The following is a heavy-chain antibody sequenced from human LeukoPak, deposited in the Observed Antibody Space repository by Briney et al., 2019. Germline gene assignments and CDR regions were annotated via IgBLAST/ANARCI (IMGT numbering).Heavy chain of an antibody. J-gene: IGHJ5*02. CDR1: GYTFTRYY. Sequence: GASVKVSCKASGYTFTRYYMHWVRQAPAQGRDCMGWINPNSGGTNYAQKFQGRVTMTRDTSIRTAYMELSRLGYDDTAVYYCEGLGGNRLGIKDWFDTWGQGTMVTVSS. CDR3: EGLGGNRLGIKDWFDT. D-gene: IGHD4-23*01. V-gene: IGHV1-2*02. CDR2: INPNSGGT.